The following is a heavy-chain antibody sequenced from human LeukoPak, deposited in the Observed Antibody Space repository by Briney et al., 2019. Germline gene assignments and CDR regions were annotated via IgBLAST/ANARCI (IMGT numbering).Heavy chain of an antibody. J-gene: IGHJ4*02. D-gene: IGHD2-21*01. V-gene: IGHV3-23*01. CDR1: EFTFSSYA. CDR2: ISGSGGST. Sequence: VGSLRLSCAASEFTFSSYAMSWVRQAPGKGLEWISAISGSGGSTYYADSVKGRFTISRDSSKNTLYLQMNSLRAEDTAVYYCAKYMVVIEYYFDYWGQGTLVTVSS. CDR3: AKYMVVIEYYFDY.